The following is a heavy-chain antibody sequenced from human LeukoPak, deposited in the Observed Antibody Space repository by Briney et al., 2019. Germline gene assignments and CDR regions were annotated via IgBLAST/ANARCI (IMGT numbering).Heavy chain of an antibody. CDR1: GGSISSSSYY. V-gene: IGHV4-39*07. CDR2: IYYSGST. Sequence: KTSETLSLTCTVSGGSISSSSYYWGWIRQPPGKGLEWIGSIYYSGSTYYNPSLKSRVTISVDTSKNQFSLKLSSVTAADTAVYYCARDRVTGYYNDYWGQGTLVTVSS. J-gene: IGHJ4*02. D-gene: IGHD3-9*01. CDR3: ARDRVTGYYNDY.